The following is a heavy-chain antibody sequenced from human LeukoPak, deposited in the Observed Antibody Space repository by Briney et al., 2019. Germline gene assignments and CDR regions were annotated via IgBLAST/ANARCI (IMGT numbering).Heavy chain of an antibody. CDR3: ARGPSEYSSGWYYFDY. CDR1: GFTFSSYA. V-gene: IGHV3-23*01. D-gene: IGHD6-19*01. J-gene: IGHJ4*02. Sequence: PGGSLRLSCAASGFTFSSYAMSWVRQAPGKGLEWVSAISGSGGSTYYADSVKGRFTISRDNAKNSLYLQMNSLRAEDTAVYYCARGPSEYSSGWYYFDYWGQGTLVTVSS. CDR2: ISGSGGST.